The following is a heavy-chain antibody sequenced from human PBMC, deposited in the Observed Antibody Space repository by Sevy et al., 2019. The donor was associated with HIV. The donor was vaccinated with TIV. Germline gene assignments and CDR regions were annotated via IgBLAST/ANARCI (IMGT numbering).Heavy chain of an antibody. CDR1: GYSITSGYL. Sequence: LTCAVSGYSITSGYLWGWIRQPPGKGLEWIGSVFHSGSTYYNPSLNSRVIISVDTSKNQFSLRLSSVTAADTAMYYCAGENAWGRGYSWGQGTLVTVSS. V-gene: IGHV4-38-2*01. CDR3: AGENAWGRGYS. J-gene: IGHJ4*02. D-gene: IGHD1-26*01. CDR2: VFHSGST.